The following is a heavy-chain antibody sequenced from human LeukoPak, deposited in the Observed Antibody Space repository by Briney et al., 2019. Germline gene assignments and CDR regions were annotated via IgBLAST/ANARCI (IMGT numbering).Heavy chain of an antibody. CDR3: ARDNSVGDNAWWFDP. V-gene: IGHV1-46*01. CDR1: GYTFTSYY. J-gene: IGHJ5*02. CDR2: INPTGGST. Sequence: ASVKVSCKASGYTFTSYYMHWVRQAAGQGREWMGLINPTGGSTGYAQKFQGRVTMTRDMSTSTDYMELSSLRSEDTAIYYCARDNSVGDNAWWFDPWGQGTLLTVSS. D-gene: IGHD1-26*01.